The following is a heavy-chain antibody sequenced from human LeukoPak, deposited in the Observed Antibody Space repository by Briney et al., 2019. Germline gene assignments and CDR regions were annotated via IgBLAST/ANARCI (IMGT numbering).Heavy chain of an antibody. D-gene: IGHD1-26*01. CDR3: AADLAVGGSYHSEYFQR. CDR1: GYTLTELS. Sequence: ASVKVSCKVSGYTLTELSMHWVRQAPGKGLEWMGGFDPEDGETIYAQKFQGRVTMTEDTSTDTAYMELSSLRSEDTAVYYCAADLAVGGSYHSEYFQRWGQGTLVTVPS. CDR2: FDPEDGET. J-gene: IGHJ1*01. V-gene: IGHV1-24*01.